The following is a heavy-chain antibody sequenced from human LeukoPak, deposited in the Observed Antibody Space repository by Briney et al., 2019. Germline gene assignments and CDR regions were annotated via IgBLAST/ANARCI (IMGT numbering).Heavy chain of an antibody. CDR3: AKDPQDFYGSSGYRPERY. D-gene: IGHD3-22*01. CDR2: FSYDGTDK. Sequence: PGGSLRLSCAASGFNFRSYGMQWVRQAPGKGLEWVTLFSYDGTDKYYAASVRGRFTISRDNSKNTLYLQMNSLRPEDTGVYYCAKDPQDFYGSSGYRPERYWGQGTLVTVSS. J-gene: IGHJ4*02. V-gene: IGHV3-30*18. CDR1: GFNFRSYG.